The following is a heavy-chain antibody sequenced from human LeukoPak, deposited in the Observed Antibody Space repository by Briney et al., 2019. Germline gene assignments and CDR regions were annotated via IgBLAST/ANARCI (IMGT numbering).Heavy chain of an antibody. CDR3: AGGATPGVF. V-gene: IGHV4-34*01. CDR2: INHSGGT. Sequence: SETLSLTCGVYGGSFSGYYWTWIRRPPGKGLEWIGEINHSGGTNYIPSLKSRVTVSLDTSKNQFSLKLTSVTAADTAVYYCAGGATPGVFWGQGTLVTVSS. J-gene: IGHJ4*02. D-gene: IGHD3-10*01. CDR1: GGSFSGYY.